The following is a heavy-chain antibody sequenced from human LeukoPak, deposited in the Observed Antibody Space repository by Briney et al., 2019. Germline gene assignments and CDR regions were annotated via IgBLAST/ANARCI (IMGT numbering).Heavy chain of an antibody. CDR2: IYYSGST. V-gene: IGHV4-59*08. D-gene: IGHD3-22*01. CDR3: ARHQTYYYDSSGSTNWFDP. Sequence: SETLSLTCTVSGGSISSYYWSSIRQPPGKGLEWIGYIYYSGSTNYNPSLKSRVTISVDTSKNQLSLKLSSVTAADTAVYYCARHQTYYYDSSGSTNWFDPWGQGTLVTVSS. CDR1: GGSISSYY. J-gene: IGHJ5*02.